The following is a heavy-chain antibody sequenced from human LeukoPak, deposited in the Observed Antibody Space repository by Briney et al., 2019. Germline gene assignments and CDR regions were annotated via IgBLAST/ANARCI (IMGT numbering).Heavy chain of an antibody. CDR1: GFTFSSYA. J-gene: IGHJ4*02. Sequence: GGSLILSCAASGFTFSSYAMSWVRQAPGKGLEWVSAISGSGGSTYYADSVKGRFTISRDNSKNTLYLQMNSLRAEDTAVYYCAKKRYYYGSGSGFDYWGQGTLVTVSS. CDR2: ISGSGGST. V-gene: IGHV3-23*01. D-gene: IGHD3-10*01. CDR3: AKKRYYYGSGSGFDY.